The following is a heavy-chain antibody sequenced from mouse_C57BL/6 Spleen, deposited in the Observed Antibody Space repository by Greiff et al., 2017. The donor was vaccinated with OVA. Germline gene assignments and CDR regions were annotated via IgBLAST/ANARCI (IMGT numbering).Heavy chain of an antibody. CDR3: ARGYYSNLAWFAY. Sequence: EVKLMESEGGLVQPGSSMKLSCTASGFTFSDYYMAWVRQVPEKGLEWVANINYDGSSTYYLDSLNSRFIISRDNAKNILYLQMSSLKSEDTATYYCARGYYSNLAWFAYWGQGTLVTVSA. J-gene: IGHJ3*01. D-gene: IGHD2-5*01. CDR2: INYDGSST. V-gene: IGHV5-16*01. CDR1: GFTFSDYY.